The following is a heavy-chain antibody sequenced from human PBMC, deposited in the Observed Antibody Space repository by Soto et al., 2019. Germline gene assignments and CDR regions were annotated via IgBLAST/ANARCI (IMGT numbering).Heavy chain of an antibody. CDR2: IYPGDSDT. D-gene: IGHD3-3*01. CDR3: ARGGRRFLGWLPPRQNWLDP. CDR1: GYSFTSYW. V-gene: IGHV5-51*01. Sequence: SLKISCKGSGYSFTSYWIGWVRQMPGKGLEWMGIIYPGDSDTRYSPSFQGQVTISADKSISTAYLQWSSLKASDTAMYYCARGGRRFLGWLPPRQNWLDPWGQGTLVTVYS. J-gene: IGHJ5*02.